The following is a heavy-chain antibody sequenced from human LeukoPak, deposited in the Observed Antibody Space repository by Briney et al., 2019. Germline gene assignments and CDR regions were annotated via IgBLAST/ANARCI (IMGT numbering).Heavy chain of an antibody. CDR1: GHTFTSYG. J-gene: IGHJ6*04. Sequence: ASVTVSCKASGHTFTSYGISWVRQAPGQGLEWMGWISAYNGNTNYAQKLQGRVTMTTDTSTSTDYMELRSLRSDDTAVYYCARVSLPYGMDVWGKGTTVTVSS. V-gene: IGHV1-18*04. CDR2: ISAYNGNT. CDR3: ARVSLPYGMDV.